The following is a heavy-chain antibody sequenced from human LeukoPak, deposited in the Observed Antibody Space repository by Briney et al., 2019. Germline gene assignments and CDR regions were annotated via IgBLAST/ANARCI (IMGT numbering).Heavy chain of an antibody. V-gene: IGHV4-34*01. CDR2: INHSGST. CDR1: GGSFSGYY. Sequence: SETLTLTCAVYGGSFSGYYWSWIRQPPGKGLEWIGEINHSGSTNYNPSLKSRVTISVDTSKNQFSLKLSSVTAADTAVYYCARGRYSYGYYFDYWGQGTLVTVSS. D-gene: IGHD5-18*01. J-gene: IGHJ4*02. CDR3: ARGRYSYGYYFDY.